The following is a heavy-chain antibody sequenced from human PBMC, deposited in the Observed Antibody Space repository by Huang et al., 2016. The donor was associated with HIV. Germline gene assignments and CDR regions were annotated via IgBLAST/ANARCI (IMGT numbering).Heavy chain of an antibody. Sequence: QLQLQESGPGLVKPSETLSLTCPVSGGSISSSSYYWGWIRQPPGKGLEWIGRIYYSGGTYCHPPLKSGVTISVDTSKNQFSLKLSSVTAADTAVYYCARLGRYCSSTSCSITFDYWGQGTLVTVSS. CDR2: IYYSGGT. V-gene: IGHV4-39*01. CDR1: GGSISSSSYY. CDR3: ARLGRYCSSTSCSITFDY. J-gene: IGHJ4*02. D-gene: IGHD2-2*01.